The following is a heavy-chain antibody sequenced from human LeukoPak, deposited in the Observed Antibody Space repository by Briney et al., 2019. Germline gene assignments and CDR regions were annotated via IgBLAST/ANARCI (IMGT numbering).Heavy chain of an antibody. Sequence: GGSLRLSCAASGFTVSSNYMSWVRQAPGKGLEWVAVISYDGSNKYYADSVKGRFTISRDNSKNTLYLQINSLRAEDTAVYYCAKVAFVLFDVSGYYDYWGQGTLVTVSS. V-gene: IGHV3-30*18. CDR1: GFTVSSNY. CDR3: AKVAFVLFDVSGYYDY. J-gene: IGHJ4*02. CDR2: ISYDGSNK. D-gene: IGHD3-22*01.